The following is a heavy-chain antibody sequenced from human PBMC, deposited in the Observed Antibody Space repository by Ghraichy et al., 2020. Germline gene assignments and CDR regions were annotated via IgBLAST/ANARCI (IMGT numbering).Heavy chain of an antibody. Sequence: TLSLTCTVSGGSISSGGYYWSWIRQHPGKGLEWIGYIYYSGSTYYNPSLKSRVTISVDTSKNQFSLKLSSVTAADTAVYYCARDLMGSGAFDIWGQGTMVTVSS. CDR1: GGSISSGGYY. J-gene: IGHJ3*02. D-gene: IGHD1-26*01. V-gene: IGHV4-31*03. CDR2: IYYSGST. CDR3: ARDLMGSGAFDI.